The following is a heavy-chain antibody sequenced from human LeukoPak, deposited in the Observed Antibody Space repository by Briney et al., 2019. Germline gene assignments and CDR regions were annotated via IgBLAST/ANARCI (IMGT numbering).Heavy chain of an antibody. CDR1: GFTFSSYW. V-gene: IGHV3-7*01. D-gene: IGHD2-15*01. CDR2: IKQDGSEK. CDR3: ARQYCSGGSCLTYFDY. Sequence: GGSLRLSCAASGFTFSSYWMSWVRQAPGKGLEWVANIKQDGSEKYYVDSVKGRFTISRDNAKNSLYLQMNSLRAEDTAVYYCARQYCSGGSCLTYFDYWGQGTLVTVSS. J-gene: IGHJ4*02.